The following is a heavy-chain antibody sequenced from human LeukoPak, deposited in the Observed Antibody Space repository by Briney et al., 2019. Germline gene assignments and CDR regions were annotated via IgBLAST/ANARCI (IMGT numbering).Heavy chain of an antibody. J-gene: IGHJ4*02. CDR1: GFTFSSYG. Sequence: PGRSQRLSCAASGFTFSSYGMHWVRQAPGKGLEWVAVIWYDGSSKYYADSVKGRFTISRDNSKNTLYLQMNSLRAEDTAVYYCARDGGYYYGSGSYYYGGGLDYWGQGTLVTVSS. CDR2: IWYDGSSK. V-gene: IGHV3-33*01. CDR3: ARDGGYYYGSGSYYYGGGLDY. D-gene: IGHD3-10*01.